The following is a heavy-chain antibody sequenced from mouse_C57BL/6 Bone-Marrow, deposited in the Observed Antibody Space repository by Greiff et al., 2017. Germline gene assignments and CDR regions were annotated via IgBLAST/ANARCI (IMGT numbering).Heavy chain of an antibody. J-gene: IGHJ2*01. CDR3: SSFDGSYFDF. Sequence: EVKLQESGAELVRPGASVKLSCTASGFNIKDDYIHWVKQRPEQGLEWIGWIDPEIGDTEYASKFQGKATITSDTSSNTAYLQLSSLTSEDTAVYYCSSFDGSYFDFGGQGTPLTVAS. D-gene: IGHD2-3*01. CDR2: IDPEIGDT. V-gene: IGHV14-4*01. CDR1: GFNIKDDY.